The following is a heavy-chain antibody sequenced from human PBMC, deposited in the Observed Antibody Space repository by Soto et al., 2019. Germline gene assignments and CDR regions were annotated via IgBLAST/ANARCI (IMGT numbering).Heavy chain of an antibody. Sequence: GGSLRLSCKGSGYSFTSYWIGWVRQMPGKGLEWMGIIYPGDSDTRYSPSFQGQVTISADKSISTAYLQWSSLKASDTAMYYCARRSIVSDDYWGQGTLVTVSS. CDR1: GYSFTSYW. J-gene: IGHJ4*02. D-gene: IGHD6-6*01. CDR2: IYPGDSDT. CDR3: ARRSIVSDDY. V-gene: IGHV5-51*01.